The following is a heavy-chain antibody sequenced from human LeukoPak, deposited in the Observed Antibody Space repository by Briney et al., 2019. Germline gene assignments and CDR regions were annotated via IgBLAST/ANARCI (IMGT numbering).Heavy chain of an antibody. Sequence: ASVKVSCKASGGTFSSYAISWVRQAPGQGLEWMGRIIPILGIANYAQKFQGRVTITADKSTGTAYMELSSLRSEDTAVYYCARDGYYDSSGYIESSYWYFDLWGRGTLVTVSS. CDR1: GGTFSSYA. CDR2: IIPILGIA. D-gene: IGHD3-22*01. V-gene: IGHV1-69*04. J-gene: IGHJ2*01. CDR3: ARDGYYDSSGYIESSYWYFDL.